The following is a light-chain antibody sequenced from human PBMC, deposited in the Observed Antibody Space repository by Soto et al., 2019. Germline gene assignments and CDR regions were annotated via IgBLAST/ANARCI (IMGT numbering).Light chain of an antibody. CDR1: SRDVGAYNS. J-gene: IGLJ1*01. V-gene: IGLV2-14*01. CDR3: SSFTTSTSFV. CDR2: EVS. Sequence: QSALTRPASVSGSPGQSITISCTGTSRDVGAYNSVSWYQQHPGKAPKVIIYEVSNRPSGVSNRFSASKSGNTASLTISGLQAEDEAHYYCSSFTTSTSFVFGTGTKVTVL.